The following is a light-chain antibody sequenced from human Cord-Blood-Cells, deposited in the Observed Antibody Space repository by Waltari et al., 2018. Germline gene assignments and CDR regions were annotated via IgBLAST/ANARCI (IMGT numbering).Light chain of an antibody. CDR1: SSDVGSDNL. CDR3: CSYAGSSTWV. J-gene: IGLJ3*02. Sequence: QSARTQPASVSGSPGQSNTISCTGTSSDVGSDNLVSWYQQHPGNAPKLLIYEVSKRPSGFSNRFSGSKSGNTASLPISGLQAEDAADYYCCSYAGSSTWVFGGGTKLTVL. V-gene: IGLV2-23*02. CDR2: EVS.